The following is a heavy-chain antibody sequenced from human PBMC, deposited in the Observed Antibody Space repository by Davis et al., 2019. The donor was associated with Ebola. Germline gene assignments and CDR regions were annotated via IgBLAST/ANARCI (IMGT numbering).Heavy chain of an antibody. CDR2: INPSGGST. D-gene: IGHD5-24*01. CDR1: GYTFTSYY. Sequence: ASVKVSCKASGYTFTSYYMHWVRQAPGQGLEWMGIINPSGGSTSYAQKFQGRVTMTRDTSTSTVYMELSSLRSEDTAVYYCAAMGVEMLTNGEERGYWGQGTLVTVSS. V-gene: IGHV1-46*01. CDR3: AAMGVEMLTNGEERGY. J-gene: IGHJ4*02.